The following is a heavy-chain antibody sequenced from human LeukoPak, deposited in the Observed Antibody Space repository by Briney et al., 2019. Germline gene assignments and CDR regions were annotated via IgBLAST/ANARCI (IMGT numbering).Heavy chain of an antibody. V-gene: IGHV4-30-2*01. J-gene: IGHJ6*02. CDR1: GGSISSGGYY. Sequence: SETLSLTCTVSGGSISSGGYYWSWIRQPPGKGLEWIGYIYHSGSTYYNPSLKSRVTISVDTSKNQFSLKLSSVTAADTAVYYCASGTYYYDSSGLYYYYYGMDVWGQGTTVTVSS. CDR2: IYHSGST. D-gene: IGHD3-22*01. CDR3: ASGTYYYDSSGLYYYYYGMDV.